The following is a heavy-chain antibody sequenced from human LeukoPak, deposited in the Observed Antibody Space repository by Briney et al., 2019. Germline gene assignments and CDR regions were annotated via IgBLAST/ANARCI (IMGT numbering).Heavy chain of an antibody. CDR3: AKDQSQSGYYYYYFDY. V-gene: IGHV3-23*01. CDR2: ISGSGGST. CDR1: GFTFSSYA. D-gene: IGHD3-22*01. Sequence: GGSLRLSCAASGFTFSSYAMSWVRQAPGKGLEWVSAISGSGGSTYYADSVKGRFTISRDNSKNTLYLQMNCLRAEDTAVYYCAKDQSQSGYYYYYFDYWGQGTLVTVSS. J-gene: IGHJ4*02.